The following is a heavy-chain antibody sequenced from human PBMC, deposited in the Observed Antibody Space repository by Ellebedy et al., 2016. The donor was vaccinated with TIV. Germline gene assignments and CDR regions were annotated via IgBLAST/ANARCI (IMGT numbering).Heavy chain of an antibody. CDR1: GFSFTPYT. CDR2: INTDGSST. CDR3: AREVWYPAS. Sequence: PGGSLRLSCAASGFSFTPYTINWVRQAPGKGLMWVSRINTDGSSTGYADSVKGRFTISRDNAKNTLYLQMNGLRAEDTAVYYCAREVWYPASWGQGTLVTVSS. D-gene: IGHD6-13*01. J-gene: IGHJ4*02. V-gene: IGHV3-74*01.